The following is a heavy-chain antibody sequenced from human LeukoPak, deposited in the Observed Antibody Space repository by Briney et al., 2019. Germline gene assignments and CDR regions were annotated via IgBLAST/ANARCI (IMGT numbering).Heavy chain of an antibody. D-gene: IGHD3-10*01. J-gene: IGHJ6*02. CDR2: INPSGGST. V-gene: IGHV1-46*01. Sequence: WASVKVSCKASGYTFTSYYMHWVRQAPGQGLEWMGIINPSGGSTSYAQKFQGRVTMTRDTSTSTVYMELSSLRSEDTAVYYCARRYRFGELSQYYYGMDVWGQGTTVTVSS. CDR1: GYTFTSYY. CDR3: ARRYRFGELSQYYYGMDV.